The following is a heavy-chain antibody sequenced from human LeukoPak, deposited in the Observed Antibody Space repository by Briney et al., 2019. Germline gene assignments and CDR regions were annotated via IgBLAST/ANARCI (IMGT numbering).Heavy chain of an antibody. CDR1: GGSITSYY. D-gene: IGHD1-26*01. Sequence: SETLSLTCTVSGGSITSYYWSWIRQPPGKGLEWIGSIYYSGSTNYNPSLKSRVTISVDTSKNQFSLKLSSVTAADTAVYYCARREAQQGGWFDPWGQGTLVTVSS. CDR2: IYYSGST. CDR3: ARREAQQGGWFDP. V-gene: IGHV4-59*12. J-gene: IGHJ5*02.